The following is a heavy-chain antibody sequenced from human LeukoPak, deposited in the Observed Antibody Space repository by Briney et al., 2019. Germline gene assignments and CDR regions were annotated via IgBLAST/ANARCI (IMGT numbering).Heavy chain of an antibody. D-gene: IGHD4-23*01. Sequence: GGSLRLSCAASGFTVSSNYMSWVRQAPGKGLEWVSIIYSGGSTFYADSVKGRFTMSRDNAKNSLYLQMTSLRAEDTALYYCARDPYGGIGVFDPWGQGTLVTVSS. CDR2: IYSGGST. CDR3: ARDPYGGIGVFDP. V-gene: IGHV3-53*01. J-gene: IGHJ5*02. CDR1: GFTVSSNY.